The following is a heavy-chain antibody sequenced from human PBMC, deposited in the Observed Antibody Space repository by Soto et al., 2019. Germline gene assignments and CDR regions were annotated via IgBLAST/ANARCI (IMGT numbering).Heavy chain of an antibody. D-gene: IGHD2-15*01. J-gene: IGHJ6*03. V-gene: IGHV3-15*01. CDR3: TTDRHCGGGSCLYYYYYMDV. Sequence: EVQLVESGGGLVKPGGSLRLSCAASGFTFSNAWMSWVRQAPGKGLEWVGRIKSKTDGGTTDYAAPVKGRFTISRDDSKNTLYLQMNSLKTEDTAVYYCTTDRHCGGGSCLYYYYYMDVWGKGTTVTVSS. CDR2: IKSKTDGGTT. CDR1: GFTFSNAW.